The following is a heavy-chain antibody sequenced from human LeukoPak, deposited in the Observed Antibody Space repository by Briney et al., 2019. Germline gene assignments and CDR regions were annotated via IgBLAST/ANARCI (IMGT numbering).Heavy chain of an antibody. CDR1: GFTFSSYA. CDR2: ISYDGSNK. J-gene: IGHJ5*02. V-gene: IGHV3-30-3*01. CDR3: ARALEATYMDYFDP. Sequence: PGGSLRLSCAASGFTFSSYAMHWVRQAPGKGLEGVAVISYDGSNKYYADSVKGRFTISRDNARNSLYLQMNSLRAEDTAFYYCARALEATYMDYFDPWGQGTLVTVSS. D-gene: IGHD3/OR15-3a*01.